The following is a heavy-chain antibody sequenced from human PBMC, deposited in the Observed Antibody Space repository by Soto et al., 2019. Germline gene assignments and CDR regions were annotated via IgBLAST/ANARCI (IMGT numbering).Heavy chain of an antibody. D-gene: IGHD2-15*01. CDR2: INPNSGET. V-gene: IGHV1-2*02. Sequence: ASVKVSCKTSGYSFAGYFVHWVRQAPGQGLEWMGWINPNSGETTYSQKFEGRVSMTGDTPINTAYMELSRLTSDDTAVYYCARDFVGVVMDYGMDVWGQGTTVTVSS. CDR1: GYSFAGYF. CDR3: ARDFVGVVMDYGMDV. J-gene: IGHJ6*02.